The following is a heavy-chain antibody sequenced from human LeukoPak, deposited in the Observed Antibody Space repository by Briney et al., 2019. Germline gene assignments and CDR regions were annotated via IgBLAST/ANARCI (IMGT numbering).Heavy chain of an antibody. CDR2: IISSSSYI. CDR1: GFSFSNYG. V-gene: IGHV3-21*01. Sequence: GGSLRLSCAASGFSFSNYGMHWVRLAPGKGLEWVSSIISSSSYIYYADSVKGRFTISRDNAKNSLYLQMNSLRAEDTAVYYCACWTDYDYVWGSYRYSSYWGQGTLVTVSS. CDR3: ACWTDYDYVWGSYRYSSY. J-gene: IGHJ4*02. D-gene: IGHD3-16*02.